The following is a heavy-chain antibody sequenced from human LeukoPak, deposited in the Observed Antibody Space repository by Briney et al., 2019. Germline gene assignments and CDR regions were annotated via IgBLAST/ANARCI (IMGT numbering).Heavy chain of an antibody. CDR2: ISGSGGST. CDR1: GFTFSSYA. D-gene: IGHD3-10*01. Sequence: GGSLRLSCAASGFTFSSYAMSWVRQAPGKGLEWVSAISGSGGSTYYADSVKGRFTISRDNSKNTLYLQMNSLRAEDTAAYYCAKDRLSSGWFGELLSYNWFDPWGQGTLVTVSS. V-gene: IGHV3-23*01. CDR3: AKDRLSSGWFGELLSYNWFDP. J-gene: IGHJ5*02.